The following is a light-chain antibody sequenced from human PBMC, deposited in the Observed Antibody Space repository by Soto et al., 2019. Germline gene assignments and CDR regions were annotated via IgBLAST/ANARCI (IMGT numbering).Light chain of an antibody. CDR1: PSVSSY. CDR2: DAS. CDR3: QQRSNWPPKYT. V-gene: IGKV3-11*01. J-gene: IGKJ2*01. Sequence: EIVLTQSPATLSLSPGERATLSCRASPSVSSYLAWYQQKPGQAPRLLIYDASNRATGIPARFSGSGSGTDFTLTISSLEPEDFAVYYCQQRSNWPPKYTFGQGTKLEIK.